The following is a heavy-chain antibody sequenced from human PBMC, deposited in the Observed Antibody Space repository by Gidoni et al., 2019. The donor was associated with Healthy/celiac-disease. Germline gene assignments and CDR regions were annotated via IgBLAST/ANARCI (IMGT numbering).Heavy chain of an antibody. Sequence: QLQLQESGPGLVQPSETLSLTCTVSGGSISSSSYYWGWTRQPHGKGLEWIGSIYYRGSPYYNPSLKNRVTISVDTSKNQFSLKLSSVTAADTAVYYCARLPWSGYYHNWFDPWGQGTLVTVSS. V-gene: IGHV4-39*01. CDR3: ARLPWSGYYHNWFDP. CDR1: GGSISSSSYY. D-gene: IGHD3-3*01. CDR2: IYYRGSP. J-gene: IGHJ5*02.